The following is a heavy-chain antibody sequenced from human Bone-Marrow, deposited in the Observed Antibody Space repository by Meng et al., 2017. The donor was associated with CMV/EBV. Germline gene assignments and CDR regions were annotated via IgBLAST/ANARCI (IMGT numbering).Heavy chain of an antibody. V-gene: IGHV4-38-2*02. CDR2: IYHRGTT. Sequence: SETLSLTCTVSGYFISSGYYWGWIRQSPGKGLEWIGGIYHRGTTYYNPSRKSRVATSIDTSKNQFSLNLSSVTATDTAVYYCARDIAIKAVRENDFWSGYYGDYYYGMDVWGQGTTVTVSS. CDR1: GYFISSGYY. CDR3: ARDIAIKAVRENDFWSGYYGDYYYGMDV. J-gene: IGHJ6*02. D-gene: IGHD3-3*01.